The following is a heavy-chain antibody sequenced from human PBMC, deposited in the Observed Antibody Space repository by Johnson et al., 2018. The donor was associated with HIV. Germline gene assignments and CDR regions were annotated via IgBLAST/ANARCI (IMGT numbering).Heavy chain of an antibody. J-gene: IGHJ3*02. CDR2: IFSGGTT. CDR1: GFTFSSYA. CDR3: ARACRDGYTGDAFDI. V-gene: IGHV3-30*14. Sequence: QVQLLESGGGVVQPGRSLRLSCAASGFTFSSYAMHWVRQAPGKGLEWVAVIFSGGTTYYADSVNGRFTISRDNSKNTLYLQMNSLRAEDTAVYYCARACRDGYTGDAFDIWGQGTMVTVSS. D-gene: IGHD5-24*01.